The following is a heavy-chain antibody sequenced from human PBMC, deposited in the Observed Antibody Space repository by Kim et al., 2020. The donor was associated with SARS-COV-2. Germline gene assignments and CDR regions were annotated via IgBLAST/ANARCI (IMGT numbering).Heavy chain of an antibody. V-gene: IGHV1-69*13. D-gene: IGHD6-19*01. Sequence: SVKVSCKASGGTFSSYAISWVRQAPGQGLEWMGGIIPIFGTANYAQKFQGRVTITADESTSTAYMELSSLRSEDTAVYYCARYDTVPGNNWFDPWGQGTLVTVSS. CDR1: GGTFSSYA. CDR3: ARYDTVPGNNWFDP. J-gene: IGHJ5*02. CDR2: IIPIFGTA.